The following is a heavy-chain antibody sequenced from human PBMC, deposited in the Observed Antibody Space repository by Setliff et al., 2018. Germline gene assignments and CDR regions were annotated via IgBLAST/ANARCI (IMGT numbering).Heavy chain of an antibody. J-gene: IGHJ4*02. D-gene: IGHD3-22*01. Sequence: GASVKVSCKASGYTFNSYGIAWVRQAPGQGLEWMGWISPYNGKTNHAQNLQGRVAMTTDTSTSTAYMELRSLRSDDTAVYYCARGRDPAYYYDSGGYYWDYWGQGTLVTVSS. CDR2: ISPYNGKT. CDR3: ARGRDPAYYYDSGGYYWDY. V-gene: IGHV1-18*01. CDR1: GYTFNSYG.